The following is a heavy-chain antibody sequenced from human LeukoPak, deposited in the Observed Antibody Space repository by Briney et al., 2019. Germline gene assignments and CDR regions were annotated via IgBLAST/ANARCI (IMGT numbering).Heavy chain of an antibody. Sequence: PGGSLRLSCVASGFIFDDSFMHWVRRAPGKGLEWVSLISRDGSTPYYADSVKGRFTISRDNSKNSLFLQMNSLTTEDTAVYFCARDIRGNCFDSWGQGTLVTVSS. CDR3: ARDIRGNCFDS. CDR1: GFIFDDSF. J-gene: IGHJ4*02. CDR2: ISRDGSTP. D-gene: IGHD3-16*01. V-gene: IGHV3-43*01.